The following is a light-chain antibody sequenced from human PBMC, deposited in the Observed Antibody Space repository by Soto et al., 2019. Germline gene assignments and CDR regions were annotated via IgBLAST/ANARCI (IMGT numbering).Light chain of an antibody. CDR2: WAS. V-gene: IGKV4-1*01. J-gene: IGKJ1*01. Sequence: DIVMTQSPDSLAVCLGERATINCKSSQSVLYSSNNKNYLAWYQQKPGQPPKLLIYWASTRESGVPDRFSGSGSGTDFTLTISSLQAEDVAVYYCQQYYNPPRTFGQGTKVDIK. CDR1: QSVLYSSNNKNY. CDR3: QQYYNPPRT.